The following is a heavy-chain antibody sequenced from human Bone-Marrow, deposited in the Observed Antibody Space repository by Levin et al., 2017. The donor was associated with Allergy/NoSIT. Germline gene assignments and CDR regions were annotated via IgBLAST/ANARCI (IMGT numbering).Heavy chain of an antibody. CDR3: VSVGGSWTVLSRFDH. CDR1: GGSVSNNDYY. J-gene: IGHJ4*02. Sequence: SETLSLTCTVSGGSVSNNDYYWGWIRQSPGKGLEWIGSIYYSGSAYYNPSLKSRVTMSVDTSKSQFSLRLTSVTAADTAMYSCVSVGGSWTVLSRFDHWGQGTLGIVSS. D-gene: IGHD3-10*01. V-gene: IGHV4-39*01. CDR2: IYYSGSA.